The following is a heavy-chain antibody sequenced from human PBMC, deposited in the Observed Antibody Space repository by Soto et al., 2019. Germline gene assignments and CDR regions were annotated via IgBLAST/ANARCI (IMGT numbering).Heavy chain of an antibody. CDR3: ARGEQQLVLTLVHMDV. J-gene: IGHJ6*02. CDR2: IIPIFGTA. Sequence: ASVKVSCKASGGTFSSYAISWVRQAPGQGLEWMGGIIPIFGTANYAQKFQGRVTITADESTSTAYMELSSLRSEDTAVYYCARGEQQLVLTLVHMDVWGQGTTVTVSS. CDR1: GGTFSSYA. V-gene: IGHV1-69*13. D-gene: IGHD6-13*01.